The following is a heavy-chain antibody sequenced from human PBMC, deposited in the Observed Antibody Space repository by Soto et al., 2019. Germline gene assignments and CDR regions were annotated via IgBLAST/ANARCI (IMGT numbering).Heavy chain of an antibody. Sequence: GASVKVSCKASGGTFSSYAISWVRQAPGQGLEWMGGIIPIFGTANYAQKFQGRVTITADESTSTAYMELSSLRSEDTAVYYCARDATYGSGSYWPDLGQGTLVTVSS. CDR1: GGTFSSYA. D-gene: IGHD3-10*01. J-gene: IGHJ4*02. V-gene: IGHV1-69*13. CDR2: IIPIFGTA. CDR3: ARDATYGSGSYWPD.